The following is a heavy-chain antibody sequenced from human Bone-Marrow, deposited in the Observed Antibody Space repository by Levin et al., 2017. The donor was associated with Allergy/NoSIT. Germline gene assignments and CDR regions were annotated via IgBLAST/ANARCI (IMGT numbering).Heavy chain of an antibody. D-gene: IGHD2-8*02. Sequence: GESLKISCAASGFTFRSYTMNWVRQAPGKGLEWVSTITNTFSDKYYADPVKGRFPISRDDAESSPYLQMNSRTADDTAIYYCAAEYYTGSSGFDYWGQGTLVTVSS. CDR1: GFTFRSYT. CDR3: AAEYYTGSSGFDY. J-gene: IGHJ4*02. V-gene: IGHV3-21*01. CDR2: ITNTFSDK.